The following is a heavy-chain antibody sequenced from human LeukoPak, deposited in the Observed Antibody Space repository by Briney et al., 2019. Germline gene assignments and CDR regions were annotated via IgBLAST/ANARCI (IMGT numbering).Heavy chain of an antibody. CDR2: ITSGGGYT. D-gene: IGHD3-9*01. J-gene: IGHJ4*02. V-gene: IGHV3-21*06. Sequence: GGSLRLSCAASGFTFSTYNMNWVRQAPGKGLEWVSSITSGGGYTYYTDSVKGRFTTSRDNAKNSLSLRLDSLRAEDTAVYYCARGHCDVLTSSYKWTPDYWGQGTLVTVSS. CDR3: ARGHCDVLTSSYKWTPDY. CDR1: GFTFSTYN.